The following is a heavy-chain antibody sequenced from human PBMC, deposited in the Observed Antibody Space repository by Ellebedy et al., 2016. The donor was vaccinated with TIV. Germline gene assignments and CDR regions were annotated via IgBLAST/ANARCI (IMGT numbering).Heavy chain of an antibody. CDR2: TDPTGADI. D-gene: IGHD3-10*01. CDR1: GYGSITYW. Sequence: GESLKISCKVSGYGSITYWIAWVRQMPGKGLEWMGVTDPTGADIRYIPSFQGQVTISADRSISTAYLQWSGLKASDSAIYFCASQKAGGHYYFDSWGQGTLVTVSS. J-gene: IGHJ4*02. CDR3: ASQKAGGHYYFDS. V-gene: IGHV5-51*01.